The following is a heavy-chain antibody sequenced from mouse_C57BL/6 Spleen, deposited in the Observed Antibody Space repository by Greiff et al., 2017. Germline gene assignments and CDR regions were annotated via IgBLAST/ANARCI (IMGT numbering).Heavy chain of an antibody. D-gene: IGHD1-1*01. V-gene: IGHV1-18*01. Sequence: VQLKQSGPELVKPGASVKIPCKASGYTFTDYNMDWVKQSHGKSLEWIGDINPNNGGTIYNQKFKGKATLTVDKSSSTAYMELRSLTSEDTAVYYCARNDYGSSYWFAYWGQGTLVTVSA. J-gene: IGHJ3*01. CDR1: GYTFTDYN. CDR2: INPNNGGT. CDR3: ARNDYGSSYWFAY.